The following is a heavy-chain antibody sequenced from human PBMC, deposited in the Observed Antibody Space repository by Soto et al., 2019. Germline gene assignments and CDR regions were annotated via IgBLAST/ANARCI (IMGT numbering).Heavy chain of an antibody. D-gene: IGHD2-21*01. Sequence: SVEPSSKGSCYTINKYAITWVRQAPGQGLEWMGWISGYNSNTNYAQTPQGRGTMTTDTSTSTAYLELRSLRSDDTPVYYWASTVEYDSIPYHHSNFWGKGTRFNASS. CDR1: CYTINKYA. CDR3: ASTVEYDSIPYHHSNF. J-gene: IGHJ4*01. CDR2: ISGYNSNT. V-gene: IGHV1-18*01.